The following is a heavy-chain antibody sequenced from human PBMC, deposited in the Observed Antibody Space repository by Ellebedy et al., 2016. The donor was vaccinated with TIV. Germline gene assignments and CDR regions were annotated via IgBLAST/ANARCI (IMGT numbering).Heavy chain of an antibody. V-gene: IGHV4-59*01. CDR2: IYSSGST. D-gene: IGHD4-17*01. CDR1: GGSISSNY. CDR3: ASSRDYGDYLVLDP. Sequence: SETLSLTCTVSGGSISSNYWSWIRQPPGKGLEWIGYIYSSGSTYYNPSLKSRVTISVDTSKNQFSLMLSSVTAADTAVYYCASSRDYGDYLVLDPWGQGTLVTVSS. J-gene: IGHJ5*02.